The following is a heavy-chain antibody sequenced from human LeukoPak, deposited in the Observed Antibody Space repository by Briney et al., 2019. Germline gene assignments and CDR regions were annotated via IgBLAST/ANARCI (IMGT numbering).Heavy chain of an antibody. J-gene: IGHJ4*02. CDR2: ISGSVSST. Sequence: GGSLRLSCAASGFTFSSYAMSWVRKAPGKGLEWVSGISGSVSSTYYADSVKGRFTISRDNSKNTLYLQMNSLRAEDTAVYYCAKCRKYVGEFDYWGQGTLVTVSS. V-gene: IGHV3-23*01. CDR3: AKCRKYVGEFDY. CDR1: GFTFSSYA. D-gene: IGHD3-16*01.